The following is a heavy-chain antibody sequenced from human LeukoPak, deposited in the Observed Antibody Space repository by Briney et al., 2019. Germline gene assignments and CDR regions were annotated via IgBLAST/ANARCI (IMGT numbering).Heavy chain of an antibody. V-gene: IGHV3-7*04. CDR1: GFTFSSYW. CDR2: IKQDGGEI. D-gene: IGHD6-13*01. Sequence: GGSLRLSCAASGFTFSSYWMSWVRQAPGKGLEWVANIKQDGGEIYYVDSVKGRFTISRDNAKNSLSLQMNSLRAEDTAVYYCAKDSSSWYGNYYYYMDVWGKGTTVTISS. CDR3: AKDSSSWYGNYYYYMDV. J-gene: IGHJ6*03.